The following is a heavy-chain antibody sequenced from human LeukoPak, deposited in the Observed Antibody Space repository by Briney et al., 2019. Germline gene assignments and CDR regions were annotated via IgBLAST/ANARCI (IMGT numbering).Heavy chain of an antibody. CDR2: ISSSSSTI. CDR1: GFTFTTYN. J-gene: IGHJ4*02. D-gene: IGHD2-15*01. Sequence: GGSLRLSCATSGFTFTTYNMNRVRQAPGKGLEWVSFISSSSSTIYYADSVKGRFTVSRDNAKKSLYLQMDSLRAEDTAVYYCVPLCGGSCYRFDYWGQGTLVTVSS. CDR3: VPLCGGSCYRFDY. V-gene: IGHV3-48*04.